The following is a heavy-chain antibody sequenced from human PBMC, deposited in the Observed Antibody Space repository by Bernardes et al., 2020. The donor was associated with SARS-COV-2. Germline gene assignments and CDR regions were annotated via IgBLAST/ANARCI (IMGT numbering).Heavy chain of an antibody. CDR3: ARVNPGYCSSTSCFDYYYFGMDV. J-gene: IGHJ6*02. V-gene: IGHV3-21*01. Sequence: SLRLSCAASGFTFSSYSMNWVRQAPGKGLEWVSSISSSSSYIYYADSVKGRFTISRDNAKNSLYLQMNSLRAEDTAVYYCARVNPGYCSSTSCFDYYYFGMDVWGQGTTVTVSS. CDR1: GFTFSSYS. D-gene: IGHD2-2*01. CDR2: ISSSSSYI.